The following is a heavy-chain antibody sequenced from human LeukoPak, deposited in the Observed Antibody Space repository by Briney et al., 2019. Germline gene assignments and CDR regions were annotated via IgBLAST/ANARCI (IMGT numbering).Heavy chain of an antibody. J-gene: IGHJ4*02. CDR3: ARGPRAYYDILTGYHYY. V-gene: IGHV1-2*02. D-gene: IGHD3-9*01. CDR1: GYTFTGYY. Sequence: GASVKVSCKASGYTFTGYYMHWVRQAPGQGLEWMGWINPNSGGTNYAQKFQGRVTMTRDTSISTAYMELSRLRSDNTAVYYCARGPRAYYDILTGYHYYWGQGTLVTVSS. CDR2: INPNSGGT.